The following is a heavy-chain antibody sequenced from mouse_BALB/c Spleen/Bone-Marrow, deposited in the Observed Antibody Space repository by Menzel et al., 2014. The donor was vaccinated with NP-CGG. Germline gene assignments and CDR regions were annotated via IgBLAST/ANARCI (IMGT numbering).Heavy chain of an antibody. CDR3: ARSSGYYVGTWFAY. CDR1: GYTFTDYY. CDR2: INSNKGDT. V-gene: IGHV1-26*01. J-gene: IGHJ3*01. Sequence: EVQLQQSGPELVKPGASVKMSCKASGYTFTDYYMKWVKQSHGKSLGWIGDINSNKGDTFYNQKFKGKATLTVDKSSSTAYMQLNSLTSEDSAVYYCARSSGYYVGTWFAYWGQGTLVTVSA. D-gene: IGHD2-3*01.